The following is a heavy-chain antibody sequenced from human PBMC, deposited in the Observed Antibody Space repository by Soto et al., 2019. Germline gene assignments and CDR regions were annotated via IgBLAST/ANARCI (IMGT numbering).Heavy chain of an antibody. D-gene: IGHD2-15*01. V-gene: IGHV3-7*01. CDR2: IQQDGSEK. J-gene: IGHJ4*02. CDR1: GFSFSTYW. Sequence: GGSLRLSCAASGFSFSTYWMSWVRQTPGKGLEWVANIQQDGSEKYYADFVKGRFSISRDNAKDSLFLQMDSLRAEDTAVYYCARDRGWNIVVLPASFDLWGQGALVTVSS. CDR3: ARDRGWNIVVLPASFDL.